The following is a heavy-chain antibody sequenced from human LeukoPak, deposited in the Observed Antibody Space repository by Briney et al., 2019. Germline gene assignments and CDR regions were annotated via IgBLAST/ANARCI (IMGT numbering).Heavy chain of an antibody. CDR2: VSGGNGNT. CDR1: GYIFSNYD. D-gene: IGHD6-6*01. V-gene: IGHV1-3*01. CDR3: ARAFSASSSTIDY. Sequence: ASVKVSCKTSGYIFSNYDINWVRQAPGQGLEWMGWVSGGNGNTKYSGKFQGRITITRDTSATTAYLELSSLRSEDSTVYFCARAFSASSSTIDYWGQGTLVIVSP. J-gene: IGHJ4*02.